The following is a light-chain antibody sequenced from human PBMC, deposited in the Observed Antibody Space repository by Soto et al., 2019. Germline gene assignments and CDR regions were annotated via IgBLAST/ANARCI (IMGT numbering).Light chain of an antibody. CDR3: QQSYSTPIT. Sequence: IQMTQSPSSLSACVGDRVTITCRASQSISSYLNWYQQKPGKAPKLLIYAASSLQSGVPSRFSGSGSGTDFTLTISSLQPEDFATYYCQQSYSTPITFGQGTRPEIK. V-gene: IGKV1-39*01. J-gene: IGKJ5*01. CDR2: AAS. CDR1: QSISSY.